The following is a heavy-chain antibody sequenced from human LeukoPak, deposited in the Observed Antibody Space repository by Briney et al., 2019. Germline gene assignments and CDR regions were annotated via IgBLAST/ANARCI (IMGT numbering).Heavy chain of an antibody. J-gene: IGHJ5*02. Sequence: SETLSLTCAVYGGSFSGYYWSWIRQPPGKGLEWIGEINHSGSTNYNPSLKSRVTISVDTSKDQFSLKLSSVTAADTAVYYCARVWFGESYNWFDPWGQGTLVTVSS. CDR1: GGSFSGYY. CDR2: INHSGST. D-gene: IGHD3-10*01. CDR3: ARVWFGESYNWFDP. V-gene: IGHV4-34*01.